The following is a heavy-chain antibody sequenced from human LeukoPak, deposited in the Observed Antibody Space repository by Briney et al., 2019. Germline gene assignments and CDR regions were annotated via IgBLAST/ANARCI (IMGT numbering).Heavy chain of an antibody. Sequence: SETLSLTCTVSGGSISSGSYYWSWIRQPAGEGLEWIGRIYTSGSTNYNPSLKSRVTISVDTSKNQFSLKLSSVTAADTAVYYCARDGDNYYGSGSYGYWGQGTLVTVSS. CDR3: ARDGDNYYGSGSYGY. CDR1: GGSISSGSYY. D-gene: IGHD3-10*01. J-gene: IGHJ4*02. V-gene: IGHV4-61*02. CDR2: IYTSGST.